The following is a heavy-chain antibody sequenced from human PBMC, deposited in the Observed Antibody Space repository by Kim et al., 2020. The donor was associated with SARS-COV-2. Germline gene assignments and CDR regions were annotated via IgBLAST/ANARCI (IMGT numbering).Heavy chain of an antibody. D-gene: IGHD4-17*01. V-gene: IGHV1-69*02. CDR3: ASRNYGGIYYYYGMDV. Sequence: KFQGRVTITADKTTSTAYMELSSLRSEDTAVYYCASRNYGGIYYYYGMDVWGQGTTVTVSS. J-gene: IGHJ6*02.